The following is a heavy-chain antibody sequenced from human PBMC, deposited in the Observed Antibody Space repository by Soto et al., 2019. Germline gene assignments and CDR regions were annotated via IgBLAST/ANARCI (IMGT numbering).Heavy chain of an antibody. V-gene: IGHV3-11*01. Sequence: PGGSLRLSCAASGFTFSDYYMSWIRQAPGKGLEWVSYISSSGSTIYYADSVKGRFTISRDNDKNSLYLQMNSLRAEDTAVYYCARVWSEVVYAFDIWGQGTMVTVSS. D-gene: IGHD3-22*01. CDR1: GFTFSDYY. CDR3: ARVWSEVVYAFDI. J-gene: IGHJ3*02. CDR2: ISSSGSTI.